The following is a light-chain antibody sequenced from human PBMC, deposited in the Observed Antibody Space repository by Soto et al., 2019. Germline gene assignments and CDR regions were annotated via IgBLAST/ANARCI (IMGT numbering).Light chain of an antibody. Sequence: QSVLTQPASVSGSPGQSITISCTGTSSDVGYDNYVSWFQQHPDKAPKLMIYEVSRRPSGVSNRFSGSKSANTASLTISGLQAEDEADYYCTSHTASSTWVFGGGTKLTVL. CDR2: EVS. CDR1: SSDVGYDNY. J-gene: IGLJ3*02. V-gene: IGLV2-14*01. CDR3: TSHTASSTWV.